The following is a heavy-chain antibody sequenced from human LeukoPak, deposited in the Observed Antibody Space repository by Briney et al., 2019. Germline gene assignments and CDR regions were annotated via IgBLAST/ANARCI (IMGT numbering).Heavy chain of an antibody. CDR2: INWNGGST. CDR3: AKVGSSWYFGSWFDP. D-gene: IGHD6-13*01. V-gene: IGHV3-20*04. CDR1: GFTFDNYG. Sequence: GGSLRLSCAASGFTFDNYGMSWVRQAPGKGLEWVSGINWNGGSTGYADSVKGRFTISRDNAKNSLYLQMNSLRAEDTALYYCAKVGSSWYFGSWFDPWGQGTLVTVSS. J-gene: IGHJ5*02.